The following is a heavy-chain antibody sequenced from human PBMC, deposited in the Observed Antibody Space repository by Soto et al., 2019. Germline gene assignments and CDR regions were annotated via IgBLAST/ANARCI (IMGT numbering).Heavy chain of an antibody. CDR1: GGSFSGYI. D-gene: IGHD1-26*01. CDR3: ARGLMTGSSYSGGWYYFDY. CDR2: INHSGST. J-gene: IGHJ4*02. Sequence: QVQLQQWGAGLLKPSETLSLTCAVHGGSFSGYIWTWLRQPPGKGLQWIGQINHSGSTYYNPSLRSRVSISLHTSNDQISLELSSVSAADTAVYYCARGLMTGSSYSGGWYYFDYWGQGTLVTVSS. V-gene: IGHV4-34*01.